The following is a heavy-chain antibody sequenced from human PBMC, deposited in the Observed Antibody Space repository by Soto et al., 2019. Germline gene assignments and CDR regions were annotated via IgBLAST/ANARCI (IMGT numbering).Heavy chain of an antibody. J-gene: IGHJ6*02. CDR3: PKFGRGLDV. Sequence: EVQLVESGGGLVQPGRSLSLSCAASGFTFDAYAMHWVRQAPGKGLEWVSGISWNSGRIGYSDSVKGRFTISRDNAKNSLYLHMNSLRAEDTALYYCPKFGRGLDVWGHGATVTVS. D-gene: IGHD3-16*01. CDR2: ISWNSGRI. CDR1: GFTFDAYA. V-gene: IGHV3-9*01.